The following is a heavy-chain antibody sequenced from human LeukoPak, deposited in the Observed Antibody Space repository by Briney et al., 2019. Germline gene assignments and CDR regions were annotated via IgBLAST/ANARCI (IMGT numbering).Heavy chain of an antibody. CDR3: AKDEEVLGWGRGSGSYYDY. J-gene: IGHJ4*02. CDR2: ISGSGGST. D-gene: IGHD3-10*01. CDR1: GFTFSSYA. V-gene: IGHV3-23*01. Sequence: PGGSLRLSCAASGFTFSSYAMSWVRQAPGKGLEWVSAISGSGGSTYYADSVKGRFTISRDNSKNTLYLQMNSLRAEDTAVYYCAKDEEVLGWGRGSGSYYDYWGQGTLVTVSS.